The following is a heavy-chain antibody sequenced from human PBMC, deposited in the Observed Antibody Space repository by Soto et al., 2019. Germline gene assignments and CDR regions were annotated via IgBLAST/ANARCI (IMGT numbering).Heavy chain of an antibody. CDR1: GYTFSTYA. CDR3: ARDRDILTGYYPY. Sequence: ASVKVSCKASGYTFSTYALHWVRQAPGQRLEWMGWINVDNGNTKYSEKLQGRVTFRRDTSASTASMEVSSLRSEDTAVYYCARDRDILTGYYPYWGKGTLVTVSS. D-gene: IGHD3-9*01. J-gene: IGHJ4*02. V-gene: IGHV1-3*01. CDR2: INVDNGNT.